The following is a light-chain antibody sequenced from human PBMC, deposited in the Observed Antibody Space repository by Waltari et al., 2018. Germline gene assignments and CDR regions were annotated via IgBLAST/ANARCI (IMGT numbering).Light chain of an antibody. CDR1: SSGVGNYDL. CDR2: GAN. V-gene: IGLV2-23*01. Sequence: QSALTQPASVSGSPGQSITIPCTGTSSGVGNYDLVPWYQHHPGRAPKPIIYGANERPSGVSNRFSGSKSGIAASLTISGLQAEDEADYYCCSYLGSNTWVFGGGTKLTVL. CDR3: CSYLGSNTWV. J-gene: IGLJ2*01.